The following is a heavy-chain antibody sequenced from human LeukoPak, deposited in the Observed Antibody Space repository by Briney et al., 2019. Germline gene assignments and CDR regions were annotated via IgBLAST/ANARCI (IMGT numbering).Heavy chain of an antibody. CDR3: ARLISLTGYFFDY. D-gene: IGHD3-9*01. CDR2: IYYSGST. Sequence: SETLSLTCTVSGGSISSYYWSWIRQPPGKGLEWIGYIYYSGSTNYNPSLKSRVTISVDTSKNQFSLKLSSVTAADTAVYYCARLISLTGYFFDYWGQGTLVTVSS. J-gene: IGHJ4*02. CDR1: GGSISSYY. V-gene: IGHV4-59*08.